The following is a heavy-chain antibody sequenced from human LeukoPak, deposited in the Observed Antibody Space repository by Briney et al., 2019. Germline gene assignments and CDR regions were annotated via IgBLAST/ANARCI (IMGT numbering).Heavy chain of an antibody. CDR2: ISYDGSNE. J-gene: IGHJ4*02. CDR3: ARGSSYGSGSFDY. D-gene: IGHD3-10*01. CDR1: GFTFSSYV. Sequence: GGSLRLSCAASGFTFSSYVMHWVRQAPGKGLEWVAIISYDGSNEYYADSVKGRFTISRDNSKNTLYLQMNSLRAEDTAVYYCARGSSYGSGSFDYWGQGTLATVSS. V-gene: IGHV3-30*04.